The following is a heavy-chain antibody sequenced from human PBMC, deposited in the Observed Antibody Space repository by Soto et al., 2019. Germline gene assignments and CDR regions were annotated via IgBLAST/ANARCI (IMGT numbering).Heavy chain of an antibody. CDR3: AKDRISMKVRAFDY. V-gene: IGHV3-30*04. D-gene: IGHD3-22*01. Sequence: GGSLRLPCAASGFTFSSYAMHWVRQAPGKGLEWVAVMSFDGSSKYYADSVKGRFTISRDNSKNTLYLQMNSLRAEDTGVYYCAKDRISMKVRAFDYWGQGTLVTVSS. CDR2: MSFDGSSK. J-gene: IGHJ4*02. CDR1: GFTFSSYA.